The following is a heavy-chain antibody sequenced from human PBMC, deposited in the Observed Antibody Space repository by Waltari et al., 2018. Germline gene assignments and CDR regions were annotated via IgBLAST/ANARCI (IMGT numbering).Heavy chain of an antibody. V-gene: IGHV1-69*01. CDR1: GGHCSSYA. CDR3: AATLKSYYYYYMDV. CDR2: IIPIFGTA. J-gene: IGHJ6*03. Sequence: QAQLEQSGAEVKKPGSSVTVSCKASGGHCSSYAIRWVRHAPGQGHEWMGGIIPIFGTANYAQKFQGRFTITADESTSTAYMELSSLRSEDTAVYYCAATLKSYYYYYMDVWGKGTTVTVSS.